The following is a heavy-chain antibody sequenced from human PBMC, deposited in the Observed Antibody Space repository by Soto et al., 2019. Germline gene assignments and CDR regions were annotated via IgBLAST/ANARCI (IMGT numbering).Heavy chain of an antibody. V-gene: IGHV3-30-3*01. J-gene: IGHJ4*02. Sequence: GGSLRLSCAASGFTFSSYAMHWVRQAPGKGLEWVAVISYDGSNKYYADSVKGRFTISRDNSKNTLYLQMNSLRAEDTAVYYCARAISDYDSSGYYDYWGQGTLVTVSS. CDR2: ISYDGSNK. CDR1: GFTFSSYA. D-gene: IGHD3-22*01. CDR3: ARAISDYDSSGYYDY.